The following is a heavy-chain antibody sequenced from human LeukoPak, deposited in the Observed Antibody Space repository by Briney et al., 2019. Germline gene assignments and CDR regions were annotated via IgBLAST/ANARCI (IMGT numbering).Heavy chain of an antibody. CDR1: GGSISSYY. CDR2: IYYSGST. V-gene: IGHV4-59*08. CDR3: ARQGGGFWYFDL. D-gene: IGHD6-25*01. J-gene: IGHJ2*01. Sequence: SETLSLTCTVSGGSISSYYWSWIRQPPGKGLEWSGYIYYSGSTNYTPSLKSRVTISVDTSKNQFSLKLSSVTAADTAVYYCARQGGGFWYFDLWGRGTLVTVSS.